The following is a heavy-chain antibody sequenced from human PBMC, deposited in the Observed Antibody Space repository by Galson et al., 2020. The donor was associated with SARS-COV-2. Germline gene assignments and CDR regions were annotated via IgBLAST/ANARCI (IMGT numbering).Heavy chain of an antibody. V-gene: IGHV4-59*01. J-gene: IGHJ6*03. CDR1: GGSISSYY. D-gene: IGHD1-26*01. CDR2: IYYSGST. Sequence: SQTLSLTCTVSGGSISSYYWSWIRQPPGKGLEWIGYIYYSGSTNYNPSLKSRVTISVDTSKNQFSLKLSSVTAADTAVYYCARDRVPGEWEPNRHYYYYYMDVWGKGTTVTVSS. CDR3: ARDRVPGEWEPNRHYYYYYMDV.